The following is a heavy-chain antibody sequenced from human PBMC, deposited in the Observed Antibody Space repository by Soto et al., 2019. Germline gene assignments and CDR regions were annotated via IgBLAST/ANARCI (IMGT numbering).Heavy chain of an antibody. V-gene: IGHV5-51*01. J-gene: IGHJ6*02. CDR1: GYSFTSYW. D-gene: IGHD3-10*01. CDR3: ARHENYGSGSYKTKGYYYYGMDV. Sequence: GESLKISCKGSGYSFTSYWIGWVRQMPGKGLEWMGIIYPGDSDTRYSPSFQGQVTISADKSISTAYLQWSSLKASDTAMYYCARHENYGSGSYKTKGYYYYGMDVWGQGTTVTVSS. CDR2: IYPGDSDT.